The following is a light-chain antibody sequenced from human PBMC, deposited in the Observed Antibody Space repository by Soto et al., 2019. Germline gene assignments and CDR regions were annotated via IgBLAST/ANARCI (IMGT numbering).Light chain of an antibody. CDR3: SSYTNSRVPV. Sequence: QSALTQPASVSGSPGQSITISCTGTSGDVGGYNYVSWYQQHPGRAPKLIISDVSNRPSGVSDRFSGSKSGNTASLTISGLQAEDEADYYCSSYTNSRVPVFGGGTQLTVL. V-gene: IGLV2-14*03. J-gene: IGLJ2*01. CDR1: SGDVGGYNY. CDR2: DVS.